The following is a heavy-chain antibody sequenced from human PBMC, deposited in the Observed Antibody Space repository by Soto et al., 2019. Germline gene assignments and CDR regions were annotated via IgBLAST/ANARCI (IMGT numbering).Heavy chain of an antibody. CDR1: GGSFSGHY. CDR2: INHSGGT. J-gene: IGHJ6*02. Sequence: PSETLSLTCAVYGGSFSGHYWSWIRQPPGKGLEWIGEINHSGGTSYNPSLKSRVTISVDTSKSQFSLKLTSVTAADTAVYYCARETRVVVVPAAIPGSYYYYGMDVWGQGTTVTVSS. CDR3: ARETRVVVVPAAIPGSYYYYGMDV. D-gene: IGHD2-2*02. V-gene: IGHV4-34*01.